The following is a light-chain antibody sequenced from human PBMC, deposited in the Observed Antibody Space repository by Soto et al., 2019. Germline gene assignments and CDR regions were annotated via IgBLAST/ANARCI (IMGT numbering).Light chain of an antibody. J-gene: IGLJ2*01. Sequence: QSVLTQAPSVSRAPGQRVTISCTGSSSNNGAGYDVHWYQQLPGTAPKLLIYGNSNRPSGVPDRFSGSKSGTSASLAITGLQAADEADYYCQSYDSSLSGVVFGGGTKVTVL. V-gene: IGLV1-40*01. CDR3: QSYDSSLSGVV. CDR1: SSNNGAGYD. CDR2: GNS.